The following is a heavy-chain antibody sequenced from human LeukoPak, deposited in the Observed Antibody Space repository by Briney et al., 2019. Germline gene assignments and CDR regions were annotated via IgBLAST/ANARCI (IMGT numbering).Heavy chain of an antibody. V-gene: IGHV4-59*01. J-gene: IGHJ4*02. CDR2: IYYSGST. CDR3: ARALPSSGSSSDVFDY. CDR1: GGSISSYY. Sequence: SETLSLTCTVSGGSISSYYWIWIRQPPGKGLEWIGYIYYSGSTNYNPSLKSRVTISVDTSKNQFSLKLSSVTAADTAVYYCARALPSSGSSSDVFDYWGQGTLVTVSS. D-gene: IGHD6-19*01.